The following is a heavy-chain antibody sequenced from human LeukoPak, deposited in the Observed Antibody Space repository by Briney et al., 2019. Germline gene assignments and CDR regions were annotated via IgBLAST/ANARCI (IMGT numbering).Heavy chain of an antibody. CDR2: INPNSGGT. CDR3: ARDVDGVALDY. CDR1: GYTFTGYY. V-gene: IGHV1-2*02. D-gene: IGHD3-3*01. J-gene: IGHJ4*02. Sequence: ASVKVSCKASGYTFTGYYMHWVRQAPGQGLEWMGWINPNSGGTNYALKFQGRVTMTRDTSISTAYMELSRLRSDDTAVYYCARDVDGVALDYWGQGTLVTVSS.